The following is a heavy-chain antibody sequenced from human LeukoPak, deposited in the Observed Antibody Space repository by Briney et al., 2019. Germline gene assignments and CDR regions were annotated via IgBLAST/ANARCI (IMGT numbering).Heavy chain of an antibody. D-gene: IGHD4-11*01. CDR3: ARMGSVTTDY. CDR2: IYYSGST. J-gene: IGHJ4*02. Sequence: SETLSLTCTVSGGSISSSSYYWGWIRPPPGKGLEWIGSIYYSGSTYYNPSLKSRVTISVDTSKHQFSLKLSSVTAADTAVYYCARMGSVTTDYWGQGTLVTVSS. CDR1: GGSISSSSYY. V-gene: IGHV4-39*01.